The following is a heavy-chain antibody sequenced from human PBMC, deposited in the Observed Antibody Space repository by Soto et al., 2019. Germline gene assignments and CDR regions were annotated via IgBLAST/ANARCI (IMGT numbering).Heavy chain of an antibody. J-gene: IGHJ4*02. V-gene: IGHV4-4*02. CDR1: GGSFTSNNW. D-gene: IGHD1-7*01. CDR2: IYRTGST. Sequence: TLSLTCAVSGGSFTSNNWWTWVRQPPGQGLEWIGEIYRTGSTNYNPPLKSRVTISLDKSEKQISLKVTSLTAADTAVYYCASRDPGTSVDYWGQGTLVTVSS. CDR3: ASRDPGTSVDY.